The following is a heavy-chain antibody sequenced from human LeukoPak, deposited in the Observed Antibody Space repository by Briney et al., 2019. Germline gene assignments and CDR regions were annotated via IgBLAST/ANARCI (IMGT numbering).Heavy chain of an antibody. J-gene: IGHJ5*02. D-gene: IGHD3-10*01. CDR2: ISSSSSYI. CDR3: ARTYYGSGSYYNVGWFDP. CDR1: GFTFSSYS. V-gene: IGHV3-21*01. Sequence: GGSLRLSCAASGFTFSSYSMNWVRQAPGKGLEWVSSISSSSSYIYYADSVKGRFTISRDNAKNSLYLQMNSLGAEDTAVYYCARTYYGSGSYYNVGWFDPWGQGTLVTVSS.